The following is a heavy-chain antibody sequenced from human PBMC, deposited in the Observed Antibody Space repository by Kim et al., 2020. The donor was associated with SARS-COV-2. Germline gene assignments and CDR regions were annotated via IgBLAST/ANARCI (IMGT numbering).Heavy chain of an antibody. V-gene: IGHV4-34*01. CDR3: ASTGFWSGYSV. J-gene: IGHJ4*02. Sequence: SETLSLTCAVYGGSFSGYYWSWIRQPPGKGLEWIGEINHSGSTNYNPSLKSRVTISVDTSKNQFSLKLSSVTAADTAVYYCASTGFWSGYSVWGQGTLVTVSS. CDR1: GGSFSGYY. D-gene: IGHD3-3*01. CDR2: INHSGST.